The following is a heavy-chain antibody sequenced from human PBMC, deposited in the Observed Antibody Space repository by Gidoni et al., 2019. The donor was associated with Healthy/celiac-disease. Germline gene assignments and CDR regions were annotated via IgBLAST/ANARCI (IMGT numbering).Heavy chain of an antibody. V-gene: IGHV4-39*01. CDR2: IYYSVST. Sequence: QLQLQESGPGLVKPSETLSLTCTVSGGSISSSSYYWGWIRQPPGKGLEWIGSIYYSVSTYYNPSLKSRVTISVDTSKNQFSLKLSSVTAADTAVYYCARHSANYDYVWGSSPLGAFDIWGQGTMVTVSS. D-gene: IGHD3-16*01. J-gene: IGHJ3*02. CDR3: ARHSANYDYVWGSSPLGAFDI. CDR1: GGSISSSSYY.